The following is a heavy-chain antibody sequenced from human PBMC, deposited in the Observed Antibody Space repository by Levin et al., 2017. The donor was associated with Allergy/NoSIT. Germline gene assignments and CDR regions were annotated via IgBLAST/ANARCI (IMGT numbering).Heavy chain of an antibody. V-gene: IGHV3-23*01. Sequence: ASVKVSCAASGFTFISYAMTWVRQAPGKGLEWVSAISASGETPYYADSSRGRFTISRDNSKNTLFLQMNSLGAADTAVYYCAKDRPTVTMFFDSWGQGTLVTVSS. J-gene: IGHJ4*02. CDR3: AKDRPTVTMFFDS. CDR2: ISASGETP. CDR1: GFTFISYA. D-gene: IGHD4-17*01.